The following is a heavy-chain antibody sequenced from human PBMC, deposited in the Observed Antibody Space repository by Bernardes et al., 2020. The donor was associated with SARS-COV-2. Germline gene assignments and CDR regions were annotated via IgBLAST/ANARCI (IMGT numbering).Heavy chain of an antibody. D-gene: IGHD6-19*01. V-gene: IGHV1-18*04. CDR2: VTGYITST. Sequence: ASVKVSCKASGFTFSSYGITWVRQAPGQGLEWMGWVTGYITSTNYAQKLQDRVTMTADTSTNTAYMELRSLTSDDTAVYYCARNRGRSGWYPFDYWGQGTLVTVSS. J-gene: IGHJ4*02. CDR1: GFTFSSYG. CDR3: ARNRGRSGWYPFDY.